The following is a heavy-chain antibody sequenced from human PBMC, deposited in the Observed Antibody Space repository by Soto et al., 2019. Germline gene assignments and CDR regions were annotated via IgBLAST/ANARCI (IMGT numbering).Heavy chain of an antibody. J-gene: IGHJ6*02. D-gene: IGHD3-10*01. CDR2: ISSSSSYT. CDR3: ARDGGGSGNYYYCGMDV. CDR1: GFTFSDYY. V-gene: IGHV3-11*06. Sequence: QVQLVESGGGLVKPGGSLRLSCAASGFTFSDYYMSWIRQAPGKGLEWVSYISSSSSYTNYADSVKGRFTISRDNAKNSLYLQMNSLRAGDTAVYDGARDGGGSGNYYYCGMDVWGQGTTGTVSS.